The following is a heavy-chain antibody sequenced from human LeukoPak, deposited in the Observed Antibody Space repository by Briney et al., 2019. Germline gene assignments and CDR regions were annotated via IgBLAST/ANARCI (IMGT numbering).Heavy chain of an antibody. CDR1: GFTFSSYA. Sequence: AGGSLRLSCAASGFTFSSYAMSWVRQAPGKGLEWVSAISGSGGSTYYADSVKGRFTISRDNSKNTLYLQMNSLRAEDTAVYYCAKGGFPELWPSNWFDPWGQGTLVTVSS. CDR3: AKGGFPELWPSNWFDP. D-gene: IGHD5-18*01. J-gene: IGHJ5*02. V-gene: IGHV3-23*01. CDR2: ISGSGGST.